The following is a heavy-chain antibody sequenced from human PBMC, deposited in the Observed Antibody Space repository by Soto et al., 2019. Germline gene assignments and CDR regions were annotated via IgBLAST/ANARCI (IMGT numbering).Heavy chain of an antibody. D-gene: IGHD6-19*01. V-gene: IGHV4-59*01. CDR2: IYYSGST. J-gene: IGHJ5*02. Sequence: SETLSLTCTVSGSSISSYYWSWIRQPPGKGLEWIGYIYYSGSTNYNPSLKSRVTISVDTSKNQFSLKLSSVTAADTAVYYCARVKAVAKQYNWFDPWGQGTLVTVSS. CDR1: GSSISSYY. CDR3: ARVKAVAKQYNWFDP.